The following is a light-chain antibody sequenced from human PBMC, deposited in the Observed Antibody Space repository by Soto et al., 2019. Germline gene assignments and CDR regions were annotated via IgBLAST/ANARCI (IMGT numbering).Light chain of an antibody. V-gene: IGKV4-1*01. Sequence: DIVMTQSPDSPAVSLGERATINCKSSQSILYSSSNKNYLAWYQQKPRQPPKLLMYWASTRESGVPDRFSGSGSGTDFTLTISSLQAEDVAVYYCQQYYITPLTFGGGTKVDIK. CDR2: WAS. J-gene: IGKJ4*01. CDR1: QSILYSSSNKNY. CDR3: QQYYITPLT.